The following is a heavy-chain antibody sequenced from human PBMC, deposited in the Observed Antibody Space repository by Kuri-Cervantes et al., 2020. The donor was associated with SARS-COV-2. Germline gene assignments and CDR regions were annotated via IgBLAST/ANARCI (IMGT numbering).Heavy chain of an antibody. J-gene: IGHJ2*01. D-gene: IGHD3-10*01. CDR1: GGTFSSYA. V-gene: IGHV3-30*04. CDR3: ARGRPRPSIGPYGSGSYYTWYFDL. Sequence: SCKASGGTFSSYAMHWVRQAPGKGLEWVAVISYDGSNKYYADSVKGRFTISRDNSKNTLYLQMNSLRAEDTAVYYCARGRPRPSIGPYGSGSYYTWYFDLWGRGTLVTVSS. CDR2: ISYDGSNK.